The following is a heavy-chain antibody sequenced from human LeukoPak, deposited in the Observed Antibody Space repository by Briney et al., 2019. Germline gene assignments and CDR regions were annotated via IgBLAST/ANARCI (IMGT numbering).Heavy chain of an antibody. D-gene: IGHD3-22*01. V-gene: IGHV5-51*01. Sequence: GESLKISCMGSGYSFTNYWIGWVCQVPGSGLGWMGVIYPSDSDTRYSPSFQGQVTISADKSIDTAYLTWSSLKASDTAMYYCARQRDRGFDFDSWGQGTLVTVSS. CDR1: GYSFTNYW. CDR2: IYPSDSDT. J-gene: IGHJ4*02. CDR3: ARQRDRGFDFDS.